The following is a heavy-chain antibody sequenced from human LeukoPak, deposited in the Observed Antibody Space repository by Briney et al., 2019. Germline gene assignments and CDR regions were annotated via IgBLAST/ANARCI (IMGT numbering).Heavy chain of an antibody. Sequence: RSSETLSLTCTVSGGSISSGRYYWNWLRQPAGKGLEWIVRIYTSGSTNYNPSLKSRVTISVDTSKNQFSLKLSSVTAADTAVYYCARVVVGAQHAFDIWGQGTMVTVSS. CDR2: IYTSGST. D-gene: IGHD1-26*01. V-gene: IGHV4-61*02. J-gene: IGHJ3*02. CDR1: GGSISSGRYY. CDR3: ARVVVGAQHAFDI.